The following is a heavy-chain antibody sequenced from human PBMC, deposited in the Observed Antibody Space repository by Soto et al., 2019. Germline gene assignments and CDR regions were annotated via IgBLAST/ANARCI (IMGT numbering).Heavy chain of an antibody. D-gene: IGHD2-2*01. V-gene: IGHV3-23*01. CDR2: ISGSGGST. CDR1: GFTFSSYA. Sequence: GGSLRLSCAASGFTFSSYAMSWVRQAPGKGLEWVSAISGSGGSTYYADSVKGRFTISRDNSKNTLYLQMNSLRAEDTAVYYCATRHVPAAMGIDYYYYYMDVWGKGTTVTVSS. J-gene: IGHJ6*03. CDR3: ATRHVPAAMGIDYYYYYMDV.